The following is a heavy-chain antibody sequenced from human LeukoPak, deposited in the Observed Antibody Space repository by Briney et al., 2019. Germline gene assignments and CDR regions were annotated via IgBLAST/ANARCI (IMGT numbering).Heavy chain of an antibody. V-gene: IGHV3-23*01. CDR3: AKGQSASSTFDS. CDR2: IRGSSDVI. CDR1: GFTFSSHA. Sequence: GGSLRLSCAASGFTFSSHAMSWVLQAPGKGLEWISLIRGSSDVIGYADSVRGRFTISRDNSKNTVSLQMNNLRAEDTAVYYCAKGQSASSTFDSWGQGTLVTVSS. J-gene: IGHJ4*02.